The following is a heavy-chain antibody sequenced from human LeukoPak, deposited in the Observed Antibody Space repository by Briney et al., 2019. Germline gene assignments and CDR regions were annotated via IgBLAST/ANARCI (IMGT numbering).Heavy chain of an antibody. D-gene: IGHD3-22*01. V-gene: IGHV3-66*02. Sequence: GGSLRLSCAASGFTVSSNYMSWVRQAPGKGLEWGSVIYSGGSTYYADSAKGRFTISRDNSKNTLSLQMNSPRAEDTAVYYCARDFPHDDSSGYYPLAYWGQGTLVTVYS. CDR2: IYSGGST. CDR3: ARDFPHDDSSGYYPLAY. J-gene: IGHJ4*02. CDR1: GFTVSSNY.